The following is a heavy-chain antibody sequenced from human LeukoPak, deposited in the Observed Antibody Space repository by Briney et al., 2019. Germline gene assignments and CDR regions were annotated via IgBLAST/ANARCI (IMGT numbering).Heavy chain of an antibody. D-gene: IGHD6-6*01. V-gene: IGHV4-34*01. Sequence: KSSETLSLTCAVYGGSFSGYYWSWIRQPPGKGLEWIGEINHSGSTNYNPSLKSRVTISVDTSKNQFSLKLSSVTAADTAVYYCARAPGYSSSSVGLDPWGQGTLVTVSS. CDR3: ARAPGYSSSSVGLDP. CDR2: INHSGST. J-gene: IGHJ5*02. CDR1: GGSFSGYY.